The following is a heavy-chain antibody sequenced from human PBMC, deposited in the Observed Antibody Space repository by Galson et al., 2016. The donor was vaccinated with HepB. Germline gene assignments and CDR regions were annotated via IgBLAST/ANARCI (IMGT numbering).Heavy chain of an antibody. Sequence: SLRLSCAASGFTVSSSYMSRVRQAPGKGLEWVSVIYSGGSTYYADSVKGRFTISRDNSKNTLYLQMNSLGAEDTAIYYCAVRYSSIWYFQHWGRGTLVSVSS. J-gene: IGHJ1*01. CDR3: AVRYSSIWYFQH. CDR1: GFTVSSSY. CDR2: IYSGGST. V-gene: IGHV3-53*01. D-gene: IGHD6-13*01.